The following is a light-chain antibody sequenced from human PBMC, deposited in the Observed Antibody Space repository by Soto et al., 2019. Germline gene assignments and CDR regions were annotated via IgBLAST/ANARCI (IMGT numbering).Light chain of an antibody. Sequence: IVLTQSLGILSLPNGERATLSCRAIQSVSSSYLAWYQQKPGQAPRLLIYGASSRATGIPDRFSGSGSGTDFTLTISRLEPEDFAVYYCQQYGSATLITFGQGTRLEV. V-gene: IGKV3-20*01. J-gene: IGKJ5*01. CDR2: GAS. CDR3: QQYGSATLIT. CDR1: QSVSSSY.